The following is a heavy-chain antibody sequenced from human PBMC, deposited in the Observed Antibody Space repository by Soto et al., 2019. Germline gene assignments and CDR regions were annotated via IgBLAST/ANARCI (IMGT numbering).Heavy chain of an antibody. J-gene: IGHJ4*02. CDR1: GDGVSSNSSA. CDR3: ARDSGVEAVAGRGYFDY. V-gene: IGHV6-1*01. D-gene: IGHD6-19*01. CDR2: TYYRSKWYN. Sequence: SQTLSLTCAISGDGVSSNSSAWNWIRQSPSRGLEWLGRTYYRSKWYNDYAVSVKSRITINPDTSKNQFSLQLNSVTPENTAVYYCARDSGVEAVAGRGYFDYWGQGTLVTVSS.